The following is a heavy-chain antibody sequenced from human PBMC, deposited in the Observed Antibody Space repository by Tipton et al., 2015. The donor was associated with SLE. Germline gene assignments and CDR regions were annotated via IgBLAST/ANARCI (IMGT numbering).Heavy chain of an antibody. CDR1: GFTFGDYF. CDR2: ISSSGQTI. V-gene: IGHV3-11*04. CDR3: ARNLAFGGVSDY. Sequence: SLRLSCGASGFTFGDYFMTWIRQPPGKGLEWLAYISSSGQTISYADSVKGRFTIARDNAKSSLFLQMNSLRGEDTAVYYCARNLAFGGVSDYWGQGILVTVSS. D-gene: IGHD3-16*01. J-gene: IGHJ4*02.